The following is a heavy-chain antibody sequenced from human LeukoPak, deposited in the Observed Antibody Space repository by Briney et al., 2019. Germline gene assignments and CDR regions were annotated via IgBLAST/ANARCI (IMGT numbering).Heavy chain of an antibody. V-gene: IGHV4-4*07. J-gene: IGHJ4*02. D-gene: IGHD1-26*01. Sequence: SETLSLTRTVSSGSINSYYWGWVRQPPGKGLEWIGRIYTTGATQYNPSLKSRVTMSIDTSTNQFSLNLRSMTAADTAVYYCGRQGYTASYYFLDFWSQGTLVAVS. CDR2: IYTTGAT. CDR3: GRQGYTASYYFLDF. CDR1: SGSINSYY.